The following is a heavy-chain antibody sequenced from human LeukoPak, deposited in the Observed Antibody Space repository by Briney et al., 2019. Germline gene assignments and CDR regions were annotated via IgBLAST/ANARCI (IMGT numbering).Heavy chain of an antibody. Sequence: GGSLRLSCAVSEFTFSNYALSWVRQTPGKGLEWVLGITSSGGSTFYADSVKGRFTISRDNSKNTLYLQMNSLRVDDTAVYYCAKQSQGYGSGSLFDYWGQGTLVTVFS. CDR2: ITSSGGST. CDR3: AKQSQGYGSGSLFDY. V-gene: IGHV3-23*01. D-gene: IGHD3-10*01. J-gene: IGHJ4*02. CDR1: EFTFSNYA.